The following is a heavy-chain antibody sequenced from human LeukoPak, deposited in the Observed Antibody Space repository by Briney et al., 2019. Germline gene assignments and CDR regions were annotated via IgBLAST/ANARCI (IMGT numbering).Heavy chain of an antibody. CDR3: ARALDSSGYPFDY. D-gene: IGHD3-22*01. CDR2: INHSGST. CDR1: GGSFSGYY. Sequence: SETLSLXCAVYGGSFSGYYWSWIRLPPGKGLEWIGEINHSGSTNYNPSLKSRVTISVDTSKNQFSLKLSSVTAADTAVYYCARALDSSGYPFDYWGQGTLVTVSS. J-gene: IGHJ4*02. V-gene: IGHV4-34*01.